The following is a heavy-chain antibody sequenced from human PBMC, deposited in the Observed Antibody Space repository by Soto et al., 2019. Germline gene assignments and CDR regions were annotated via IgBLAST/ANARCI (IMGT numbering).Heavy chain of an antibody. CDR2: INVYNGNT. CDR1: GYTFTSYG. J-gene: IGHJ6*02. V-gene: IGHV1-18*01. Sequence: VASVKVSCKASGYTFTSYGISWVRQAPGQGLEWMGWINVYNGNTNYAQNLQGRLTLTTDTSTTTAYMELRSLRSNDTAIYYCAMVDVYVTPSPQDVWGQGTTVTVSS. D-gene: IGHD3-16*01. CDR3: AMVDVYVTPSPQDV.